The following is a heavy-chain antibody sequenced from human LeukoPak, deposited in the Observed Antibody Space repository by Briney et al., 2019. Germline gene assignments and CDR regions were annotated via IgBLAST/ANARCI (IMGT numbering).Heavy chain of an antibody. D-gene: IGHD1-14*01. V-gene: IGHV3-74*01. CDR3: ARGGLEPVDY. CDR1: GFTFGTFW. CDR2: INPEETTT. J-gene: IGHJ4*02. Sequence: GGSLRLSCAASGFTFGTFWMHWVCQAPGKGLVWVSRINPEETTTNYADAVKGRFTISRDNAKNTLYLQMNSLRAEDTAVYYCARGGLEPVDYWGQGTLVTVSS.